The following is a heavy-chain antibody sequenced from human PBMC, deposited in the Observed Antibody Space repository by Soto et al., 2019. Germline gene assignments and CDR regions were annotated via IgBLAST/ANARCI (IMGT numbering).Heavy chain of an antibody. D-gene: IGHD1-1*01. CDR3: ATLPGKNQPPHFDY. J-gene: IGHJ4*02. V-gene: IGHV1-8*01. Sequence: GASVKVSCKASGYTFTNYDINWVRQATGQGLEWMGWMNPDSGNTGYAQKFQGRVTMTRDSSISTAYMELSSLRSEDSAVYYCATLPGKNQPPHFDYWGQGTLVTVSS. CDR2: MNPDSGNT. CDR1: GYTFTNYD.